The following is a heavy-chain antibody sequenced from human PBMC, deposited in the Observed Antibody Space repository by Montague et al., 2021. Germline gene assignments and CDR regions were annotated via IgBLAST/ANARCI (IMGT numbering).Heavy chain of an antibody. CDR3: TFYKFRETPRGFDY. J-gene: IGHJ4*02. Sequence: SLRLSCAAPGFTFSSYWMHWVRQAPGKGLVRVSRISTDGSSTTYADSVKGRFTTSRDNAKNMLYLQMNSLRAEDTAVYYCTFYKFRETPRGFDYWGQGTLVTVSA. CDR2: ISTDGSST. D-gene: IGHD3-10*01. V-gene: IGHV3-74*01. CDR1: GFTFSSYW.